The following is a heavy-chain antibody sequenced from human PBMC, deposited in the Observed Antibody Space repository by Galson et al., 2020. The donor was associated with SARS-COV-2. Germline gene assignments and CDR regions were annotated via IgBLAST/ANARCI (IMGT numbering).Heavy chain of an antibody. Sequence: GGSLRLSCAASGFTFSDYYMSWIRQAPGKGLEWVSYISNNNSTIYYADSVKGRFTISRDNAKNSLYLQMNSLRAEDTAVYYCARDLYWSGGICQGDGMEVWGQGTTVTVSS. D-gene: IGHD2-15*01. CDR1: GFTFSDYY. CDR3: ARDLYWSGGICQGDGMEV. J-gene: IGHJ6*02. CDR2: ISNNNSTI. V-gene: IGHV3-11*01.